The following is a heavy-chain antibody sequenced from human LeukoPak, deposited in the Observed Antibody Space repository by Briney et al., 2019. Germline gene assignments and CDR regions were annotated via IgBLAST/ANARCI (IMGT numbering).Heavy chain of an antibody. CDR3: AKDKPGGYGSFDP. Sequence: GGTLRLSCAASGFTFRSYGMSWVRQAPGKGLEWVSFISGGDGTIYYADSVKGRFTISRDNSKNTLYLQLNSLRAEDTAVYYCAKDKPGGYGSFDPWGQGTLVTVSS. V-gene: IGHV3-23*01. CDR1: GFTFRSYG. J-gene: IGHJ5*02. D-gene: IGHD5-12*01. CDR2: ISGGDGTI.